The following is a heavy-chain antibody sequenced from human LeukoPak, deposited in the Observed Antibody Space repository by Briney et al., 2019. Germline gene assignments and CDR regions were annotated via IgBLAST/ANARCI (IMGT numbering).Heavy chain of an antibody. CDR1: GYTFTSYG. CDR3: ARSSGRYPTGTFGY. V-gene: IGHV1-18*01. D-gene: IGHD1-26*01. Sequence: ASVKVSCKASGYTFTSYGISWVRQAPGQGLEWMGWISAYNGNTNYAQKLQGRVTMTTDTSTSTAYMELRSLRSDDTAVYYCARSSGRYPTGTFGYWGQGTLVTVSS. CDR2: ISAYNGNT. J-gene: IGHJ4*02.